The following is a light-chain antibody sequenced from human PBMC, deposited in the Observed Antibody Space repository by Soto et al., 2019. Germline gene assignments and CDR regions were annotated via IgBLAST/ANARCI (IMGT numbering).Light chain of an antibody. CDR3: QHLNSYPFT. CDR2: AAS. V-gene: IGKV1-9*01. Sequence: IQLTQSPSSLSASVGYRFTITCRASQGISRSLAWYQQKPGKAPRLLIHAASTLQSGVPSRFRGSGSGTDFTLTISSLQPEDFATYYCQHLNSYPFTFGQGTRLEIK. CDR1: QGISRS. J-gene: IGKJ5*01.